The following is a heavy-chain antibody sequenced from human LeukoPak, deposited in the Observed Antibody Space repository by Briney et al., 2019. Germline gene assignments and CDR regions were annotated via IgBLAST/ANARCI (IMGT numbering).Heavy chain of an antibody. CDR1: GYTFTGYY. Sequence: ASVKVSCEASGYTFTGYYMHWVRQAPGQGLEWMGRINPNSGGTNYARKFQGRVTMTRDTSISTAYMELSRLRSDDTAVYYCARDGSWGSTSYSDYWGQGTLVTVSS. CDR3: ARDGSWGSTSYSDY. V-gene: IGHV1-2*06. J-gene: IGHJ4*02. CDR2: INPNSGGT. D-gene: IGHD2-2*01.